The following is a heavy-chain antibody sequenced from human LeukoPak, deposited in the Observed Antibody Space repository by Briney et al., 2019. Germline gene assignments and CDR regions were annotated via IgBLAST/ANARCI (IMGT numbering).Heavy chain of an antibody. D-gene: IGHD2-2*01. CDR1: GYTFTSYG. J-gene: IGHJ5*02. Sequence: GASVKVSCKASGYTFTSYGISWVRQAPGQGLEWMGWISAYNGNTNYAQKFQGRVTMTRDTSTSTVYMELSSLRSEDTAVYYCARDRITGIVVVPAAMSEFDPWGQGTLVTVSS. CDR2: ISAYNGNT. V-gene: IGHV1-18*01. CDR3: ARDRITGIVVVPAAMSEFDP.